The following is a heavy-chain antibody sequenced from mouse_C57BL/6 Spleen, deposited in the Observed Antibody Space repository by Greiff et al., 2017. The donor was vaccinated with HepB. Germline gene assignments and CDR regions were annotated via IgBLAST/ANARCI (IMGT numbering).Heavy chain of an antibody. CDR3: AGHEGGPYDFLYYFDY. CDR2: FYPGSGSI. D-gene: IGHD2-4*01. J-gene: IGHJ2*01. V-gene: IGHV1-62-2*01. CDR1: GFTFTEYT. Sequence: QVQLLQSGAELVKPGASVKLSCMASGFTFTEYTIHWVKQRSGKGLEWIGWFYPGSGSIKYNEKFKDKATLTADKSSSTVYIELSRLTSEDSEVYYCAGHEGGPYDFLYYFDYWGQGTTLTVSS.